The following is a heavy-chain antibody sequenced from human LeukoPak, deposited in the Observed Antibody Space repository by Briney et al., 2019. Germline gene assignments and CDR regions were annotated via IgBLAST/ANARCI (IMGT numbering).Heavy chain of an antibody. Sequence: GGSLRLSCAASGFTFSSYSMTWVRQAPGKGLEWVSSISSSSSYIYYADSVKGRFTISRDNAKNSLYLQMNSLRAEDAAVYYCGRDRGSMITFGGVIFRGQGTVVTVSS. D-gene: IGHD3-16*02. J-gene: IGHJ4*02. V-gene: IGHV3-21*01. CDR2: ISSSSSYI. CDR1: GFTFSSYS. CDR3: GRDRGSMITFGGVIF.